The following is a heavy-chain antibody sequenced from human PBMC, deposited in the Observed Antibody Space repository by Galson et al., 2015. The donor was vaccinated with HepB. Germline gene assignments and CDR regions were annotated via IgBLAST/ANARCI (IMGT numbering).Heavy chain of an antibody. CDR2: ISSSSSTI. CDR3: ARSLGGVFGVVTVDY. J-gene: IGHJ4*02. V-gene: IGHV3-48*01. Sequence: SLRLSCAASGFTFSSYSMNWVRQAPGKGLEWVSYISSSSSTIYYAGSVKGRFTISRDNAKNSLYLQMNSLRAEDTAVYYCARSLGGVFGVVTVDYWGQGTLVTVSS. D-gene: IGHD3-3*01. CDR1: GFTFSSYS.